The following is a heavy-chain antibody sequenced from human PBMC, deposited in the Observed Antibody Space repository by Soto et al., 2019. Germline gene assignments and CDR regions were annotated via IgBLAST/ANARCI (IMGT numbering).Heavy chain of an antibody. J-gene: IGHJ6*02. V-gene: IGHV5-51*01. CDR1: GYSFTNHW. D-gene: IGHD3-10*01. Sequence: PGESLKISCKASGYSFTNHWIGWVRQKPGKGPEWMGTMQPGDSQILYSRSFQGQVTLSADNSITTAYLQWSSLKASDTAVYYCVSQMPGEYGMEVWGPGTTVTVSS. CDR2: MQPGDSQI. CDR3: VSQMPGEYGMEV.